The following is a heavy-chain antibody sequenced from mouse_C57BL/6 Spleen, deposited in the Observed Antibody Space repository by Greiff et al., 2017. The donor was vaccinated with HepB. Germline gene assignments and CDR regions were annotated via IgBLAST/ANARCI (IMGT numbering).Heavy chain of an antibody. CDR3: ARLDSSGYFDY. Sequence: DVHLVESGGGLVQPGGSLKLSCAASGFTFSDYYMYWVRQTPEKRLEWVAYISNGGGSTYYPDTVKGRFTISRDNAKNTLYLQMSRLKSEDTAMYYCARLDSSGYFDYWGQGTTLTVSS. CDR1: GFTFSDYY. V-gene: IGHV5-12*01. J-gene: IGHJ2*01. D-gene: IGHD3-2*02. CDR2: ISNGGGST.